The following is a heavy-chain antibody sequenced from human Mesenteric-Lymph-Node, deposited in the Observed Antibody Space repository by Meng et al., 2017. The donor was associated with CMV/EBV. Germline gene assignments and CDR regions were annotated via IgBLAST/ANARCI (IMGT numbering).Heavy chain of an antibody. CDR2: IYWDDDK. Sequence: QITLKESGPTLVKPTQTTTLTCTFSGFSLSTSGVGVGWIRQPPGKALEWLALIYWDDDKRYSPSLKSRLTITKDTSKNQVVLTMTNMDPVDTATYYCAHSSGIAAAGPFYFDYWGQGTLVTVSS. CDR3: AHSSGIAAAGPFYFDY. J-gene: IGHJ4*02. D-gene: IGHD6-13*01. V-gene: IGHV2-5*02. CDR1: GFSLSTSGVG.